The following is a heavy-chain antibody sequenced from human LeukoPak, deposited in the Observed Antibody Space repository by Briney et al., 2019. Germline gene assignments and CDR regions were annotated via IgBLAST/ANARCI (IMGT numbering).Heavy chain of an antibody. V-gene: IGHV3-23*01. J-gene: IGHJ4*02. CDR3: AKGTGDTAYYFDF. Sequence: GGSLRLPCTTSGFTFSSYALSWVRQAPGKGLEWVSGIRVSGSTYYPDSVTGRFTISRDNSENTLYLQMSGLRAEDTAIYYCAKGTGDTAYYFDFWGRGVLVTVSS. CDR1: GFTFSSYA. CDR2: IRVSGST. D-gene: IGHD7-27*01.